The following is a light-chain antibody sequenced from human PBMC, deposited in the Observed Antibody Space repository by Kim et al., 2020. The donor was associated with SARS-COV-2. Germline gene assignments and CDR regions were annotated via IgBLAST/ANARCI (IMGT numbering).Light chain of an antibody. V-gene: IGKV1-9*01. Sequence: SASVGDRVTLTGRASQGITTYLAWYQQKPGKAPKLLIDAASTLQSGVPSRFSGSGSGTEFTLTISSLQPEDVAVYYCQQLNDYPHTFGQGTKLEI. CDR1: QGITTY. CDR2: AAS. CDR3: QQLNDYPHT. J-gene: IGKJ2*01.